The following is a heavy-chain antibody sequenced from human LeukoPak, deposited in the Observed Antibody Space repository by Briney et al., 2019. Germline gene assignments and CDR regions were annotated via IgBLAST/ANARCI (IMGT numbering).Heavy chain of an antibody. CDR2: ISGSNGNT. Sequence: ASVKVSCKASGYTFNRYGISWVRQAPGQGLEWIGWISGSNGNTNYAQRFQGRVTMTTDSSTSAAYMELRSLRSDDTAVYYCARSGRGTYYYFDYWGQGTLVTVYS. CDR1: GYTFNRYG. CDR3: ARSGRGTYYYFDY. V-gene: IGHV1-18*01. J-gene: IGHJ4*02. D-gene: IGHD1-26*01.